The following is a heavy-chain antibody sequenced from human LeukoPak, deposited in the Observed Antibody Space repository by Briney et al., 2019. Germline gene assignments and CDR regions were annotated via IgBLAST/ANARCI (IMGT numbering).Heavy chain of an antibody. CDR3: AVNDGYCSSTSCPAFDY. CDR2: ISSSSSSYI. Sequence: GGSLRLSCAASGFTFSSYSMNWVRQAPGKGLEWVSSISSSSSSYIYYADSVKGRFTISRDNAKNSLYLQMNSLRAEDTAVYYCAVNDGYCSSTSCPAFDYWGQGTLVTVSS. J-gene: IGHJ4*02. D-gene: IGHD2-2*01. CDR1: GFTFSSYS. V-gene: IGHV3-21*01.